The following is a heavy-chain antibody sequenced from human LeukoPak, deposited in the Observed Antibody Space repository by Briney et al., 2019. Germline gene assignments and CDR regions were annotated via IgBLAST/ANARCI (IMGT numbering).Heavy chain of an antibody. J-gene: IGHJ3*02. V-gene: IGHV1-2*02. Sequence: GASVKVSCKASGYTFTGYYMHWVRQAPGQGLEWMGWINPNSGGTNYAQKFQGRVTMTRDTSISTAYMELSRLRSDDTAVYYCAREAGTFKGKAFDIWGQGTMVTVSS. CDR1: GYTFTGYY. CDR3: AREAGTFKGKAFDI. D-gene: IGHD1-7*01. CDR2: INPNSGGT.